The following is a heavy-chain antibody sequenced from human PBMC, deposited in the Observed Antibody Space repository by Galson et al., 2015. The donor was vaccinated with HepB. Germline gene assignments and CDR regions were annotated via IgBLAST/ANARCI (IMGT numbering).Heavy chain of an antibody. CDR2: IIDSGLTT. Sequence: SLRLSCAGSGFTFNKYPMSWVRQAPGKGLEWVSGIIDSGLTTYYADSVKGRFTISRDNYKNTLFLQMNSLRDEETAVYYCARDLRADYWGQGALVTVSS. CDR3: ARDLRADY. CDR1: GFTFNKYP. J-gene: IGHJ4*02. V-gene: IGHV3-23*01.